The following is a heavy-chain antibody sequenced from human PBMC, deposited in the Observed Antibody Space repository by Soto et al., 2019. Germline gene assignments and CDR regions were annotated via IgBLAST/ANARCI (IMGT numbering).Heavy chain of an antibody. CDR3: ARGDIAVAVSSDF. Sequence: GGSLRLSCAASGFRFDEYGMTWVRQAPGKGLEWVSGTNWDGDDTGYADYVKGRFTISRDNAKNSLYLKMNNLKGEDTAIYYCARGDIAVAVSSDFWGQGTLVTVSS. CDR2: TNWDGDDT. V-gene: IGHV3-20*04. J-gene: IGHJ4*02. CDR1: GFRFDEYG. D-gene: IGHD6-19*01.